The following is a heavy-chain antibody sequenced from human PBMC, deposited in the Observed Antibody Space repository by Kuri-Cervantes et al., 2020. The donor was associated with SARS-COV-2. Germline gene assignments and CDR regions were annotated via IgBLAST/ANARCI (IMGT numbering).Heavy chain of an antibody. CDR2: IYTSGST. V-gene: IGHV4-61*09. CDR1: GGSISSGSYY. Sequence: SETLSLTCTVSGGSISSGSYYWSWIRQPAGKGLEWIGHIYTSGSTNYNPSLKSRVTISVDTSKNQFSLKLSSVTAADTAVYYCARVAGSSWYGDAFDIWGQGTMVTVSS. D-gene: IGHD6-13*01. CDR3: ARVAGSSWYGDAFDI. J-gene: IGHJ3*02.